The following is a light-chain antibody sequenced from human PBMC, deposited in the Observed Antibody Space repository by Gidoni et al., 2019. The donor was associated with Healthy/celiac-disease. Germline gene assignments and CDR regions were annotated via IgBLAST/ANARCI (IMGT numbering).Light chain of an antibody. CDR3: SSYSSVGSPII. CDR2: DTY. V-gene: IGLV2-14*03. Sequence: QSALTQPASVTGSPGQSIAISCIGTYSDIGASYWVSWYQQHPGKAPKLLIFDTYHRPSGVSDRFSASKSANTASLTISVLQSGDEADYFCSSYSSVGSPIIFGTGTKVTVL. CDR1: YSDIGASYW. J-gene: IGLJ1*01.